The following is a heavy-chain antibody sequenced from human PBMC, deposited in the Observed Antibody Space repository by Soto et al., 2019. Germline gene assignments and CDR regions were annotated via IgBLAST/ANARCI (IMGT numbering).Heavy chain of an antibody. CDR3: AKYMTYYYDSIGYYPGFDY. Sequence: GGPLRLSCAASGFTFSSYAMSWVRQAPGKGLEWVSAISGSGGSTYYADSVKGRFTISRDNSKNTLYLQMNSLRAEDTAVYYCAKYMTYYYDSIGYYPGFDYWGQGTLVTVSS. D-gene: IGHD3-22*01. J-gene: IGHJ4*02. CDR2: ISGSGGST. CDR1: GFTFSSYA. V-gene: IGHV3-23*01.